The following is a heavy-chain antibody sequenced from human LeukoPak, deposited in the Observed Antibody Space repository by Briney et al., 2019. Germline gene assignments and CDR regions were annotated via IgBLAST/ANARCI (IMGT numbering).Heavy chain of an antibody. CDR2: IYYSGST. CDR1: GGSISSYY. V-gene: IGHV4-59*01. D-gene: IGHD5-18*01. Sequence: SETLSLTCTVSGGSISSYYWSWIRQPPGKGLEWIGYIYYSGSTNYNPSLKSRVTISVDTSKNQFSLKLSSVTAADTAVYYCARGGGRGGYSYGAFDYWGQGTLVTVSS. J-gene: IGHJ4*02. CDR3: ARGGGRGGYSYGAFDY.